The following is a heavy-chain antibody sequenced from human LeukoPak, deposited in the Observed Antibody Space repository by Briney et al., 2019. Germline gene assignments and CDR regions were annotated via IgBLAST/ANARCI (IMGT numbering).Heavy chain of an antibody. D-gene: IGHD3-10*01. V-gene: IGHV3-30*02. J-gene: IGHJ3*02. CDR2: IRYDGSNK. Sequence: GGSLRLSCAASGFTFSSYGMHWVRQAPGKGLEWVAFIRYDGSNKYYADSVKGRFTISRDNSKNTLYLQMNSLRAEDTAVYYCARGSMVRGVIHAFDIWGQGTMVTVSS. CDR3: ARGSMVRGVIHAFDI. CDR1: GFTFSSYG.